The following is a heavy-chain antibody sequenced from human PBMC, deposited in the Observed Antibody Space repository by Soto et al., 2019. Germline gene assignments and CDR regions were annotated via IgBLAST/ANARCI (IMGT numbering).Heavy chain of an antibody. CDR2: IIPIFGTA. D-gene: IGHD3-10*01. J-gene: IGHJ4*02. Sequence: SVKVSCKASGGTFSSYAISWVRQAPGQGLEWMGGIIPIFGTANYAQKFQGRVTITADKSTSTAYMELSSLRSEDTAVYYCARDTMVRGVTSSWGQGTLVTVSS. CDR3: ARDTMVRGVTSS. V-gene: IGHV1-69*06. CDR1: GGTFSSYA.